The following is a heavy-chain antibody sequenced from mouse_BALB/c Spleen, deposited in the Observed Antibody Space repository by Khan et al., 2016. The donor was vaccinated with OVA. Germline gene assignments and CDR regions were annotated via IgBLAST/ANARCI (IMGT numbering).Heavy chain of an antibody. D-gene: IGHD1-1*01. CDR1: GYIFTNYG. J-gene: IGHJ3*01. Sequence: QIQLVQSGPELKKPGETVKISCKASGYIFTNYGMNWVKQAPGQGLKWMGWINTYTGESTYADDFRGRFAFSLETSASTAYLQINNLKNEDTANYFCARWGFYYGRGKNAWFDYWGQGTLVTVSA. CDR3: ARWGFYYGRGKNAWFDY. V-gene: IGHV9-3-1*01. CDR2: INTYTGES.